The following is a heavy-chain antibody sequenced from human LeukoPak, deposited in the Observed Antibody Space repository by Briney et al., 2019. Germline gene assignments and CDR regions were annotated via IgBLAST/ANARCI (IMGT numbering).Heavy chain of an antibody. CDR2: ISGSGGST. D-gene: IGHD3-10*01. J-gene: IGHJ4*02. CDR1: GFTFSSYA. V-gene: IGHV3-23*01. CDR3: AKALGGLGYYYGSGSYYDY. Sequence: PGGSLRLSCAASGFTFSSYAMSWVRQAPGKGLEWVSAISGSGGSTYYADSVKGRFTISRGNSKNTLYLQMNSLRAEDTAVYYCAKALGGLGYYYGSGSYYDYWGQGTLVTVSS.